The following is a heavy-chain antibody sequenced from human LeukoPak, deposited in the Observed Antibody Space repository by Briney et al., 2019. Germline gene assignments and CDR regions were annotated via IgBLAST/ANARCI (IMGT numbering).Heavy chain of an antibody. V-gene: IGHV4-59*01. CDR3: ARADGYNCMDAFNI. CDR1: GGSISSYY. CDR2: IYYSGST. D-gene: IGHD5-24*01. J-gene: IGHJ3*02. Sequence: SETLSLTCTVSGGSISSYYWSWIRQPPGKGLEWIGYIYYSGSTNYNPSLKSRVTISVDTSKKQFSLKLSSVTAADTTVYYCARADGYNCMDAFNIWGQGTMLTVSS.